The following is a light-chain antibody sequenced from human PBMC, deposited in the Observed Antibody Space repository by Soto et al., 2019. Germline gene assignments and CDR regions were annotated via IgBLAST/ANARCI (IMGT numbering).Light chain of an antibody. CDR2: EVT. Sequence: QSVLTQPASVSGSPGQSITISCTGTSADVGGFNFVSWYLQSPGEAPKLVIYEVTNRPSGVSNRFSGSKSGNTASLTISGLQAEDEADYFCGTWDYSLSAVVFGGGTKVTVL. CDR1: SADVGGFNF. J-gene: IGLJ2*01. V-gene: IGLV2-14*01. CDR3: GTWDYSLSAVV.